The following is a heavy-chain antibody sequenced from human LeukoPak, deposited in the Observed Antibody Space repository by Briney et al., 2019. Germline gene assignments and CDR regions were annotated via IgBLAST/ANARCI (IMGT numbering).Heavy chain of an antibody. J-gene: IGHJ4*02. CDR3: AHPHGYSSSWYYFDY. CDR2: ISYDGSNK. V-gene: IGHV3-30-3*01. CDR1: GFTFSSYA. Sequence: GGSLRLFCAASGFTFSSYAMHWVRQAPGKGLEWVAVISYDGSNKYYADSVKGRFTISRDNSKNTLYLQMNSLRAEDTAVYYCAHPHGYSSSWYYFDYWGQGTLVTVSS. D-gene: IGHD6-13*01.